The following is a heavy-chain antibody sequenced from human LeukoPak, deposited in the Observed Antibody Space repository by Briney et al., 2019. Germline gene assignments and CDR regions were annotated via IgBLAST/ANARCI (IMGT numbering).Heavy chain of an antibody. CDR1: GFTFSNHW. Sequence: GGFLRLSCAASGFTFSNHWLHWDRQAPGKGLVWVSRINGDGTSTIYADSVKGRFTISRDNAKSTVYLQMNSLRAEDTAVYYCARTGSGGELDIWGQGTMVTVSS. J-gene: IGHJ3*02. V-gene: IGHV3-74*01. D-gene: IGHD3-10*01. CDR2: INGDGTST. CDR3: ARTGSGGELDI.